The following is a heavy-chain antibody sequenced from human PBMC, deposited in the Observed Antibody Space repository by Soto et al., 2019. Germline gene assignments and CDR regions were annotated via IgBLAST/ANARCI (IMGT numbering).Heavy chain of an antibody. CDR2: IYYSGST. D-gene: IGHD5-18*01. V-gene: IGHV4-30-4*01. CDR1: GGSISSGDYY. Sequence: SETLSLTCTVSGGSISSGDYYWSWIRQPPGKGLEWIGYIYYSGSTYYNPSLKSRVTISVDTSKNQFSLKLSSVTAADTAVYYCARALYSYGEFDYWGQGTLVTVSS. J-gene: IGHJ4*02. CDR3: ARALYSYGEFDY.